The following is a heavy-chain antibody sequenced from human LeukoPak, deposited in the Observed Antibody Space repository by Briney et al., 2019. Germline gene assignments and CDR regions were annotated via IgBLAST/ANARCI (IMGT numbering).Heavy chain of an antibody. CDR3: ARDRGGFEDNWFDP. Sequence: PSQTLSLTCTVSGGSISSGDYYWSWIRQPPGKGLEWIGYIHYSGNTYYNPSLKSRVTISVDTSKNQFSLKLSSVTAADTAVYYCARDRGGFEDNWFDPWGQGTLVTVSS. J-gene: IGHJ5*02. CDR2: IHYSGNT. V-gene: IGHV4-30-4*01. CDR1: GGSISSGDYY. D-gene: IGHD3-16*01.